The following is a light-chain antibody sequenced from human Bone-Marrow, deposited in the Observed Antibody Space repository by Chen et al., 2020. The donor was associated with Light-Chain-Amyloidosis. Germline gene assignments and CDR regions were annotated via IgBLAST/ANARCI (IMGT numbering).Light chain of an antibody. V-gene: IGLV3-25*03. J-gene: IGLJ2*01. CDR1: DLPTKY. CDR3: QSADSDGTYAVV. Sequence: SYELTQPPSVSVSPGQTARITCSGDDLPTKYAYWYQQKPGQAPVLVIHRDTERPSGISERFSVSSSGTTGKLTISGGQAEDEADNDCQSADSDGTYAVVFGGGTKLTVL. CDR2: RDT.